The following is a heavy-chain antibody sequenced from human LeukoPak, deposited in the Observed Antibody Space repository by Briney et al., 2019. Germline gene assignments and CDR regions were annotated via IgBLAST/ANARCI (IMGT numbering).Heavy chain of an antibody. J-gene: IGHJ4*02. Sequence: PSETLSLTCAVYGGSFSGYYWSWIRQPPGKGLEWIGEINHSGSTNYNPSLKSRVTMSVDTSKKQFSLKLNSMTAADTAVYYCARGYYGGAVDSWGQGILVIVSS. D-gene: IGHD3-16*01. V-gene: IGHV4-34*01. CDR3: ARGYYGGAVDS. CDR1: GGSFSGYY. CDR2: INHSGST.